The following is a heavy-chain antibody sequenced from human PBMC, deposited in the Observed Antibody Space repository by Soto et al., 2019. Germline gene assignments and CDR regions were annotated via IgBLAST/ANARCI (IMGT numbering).Heavy chain of an antibody. Sequence: GGSLRLSCAASGYSFSSYEMNYVRQAPGKGLEWVSYISSSGTTIYYAGSVKGRFTISRDNAKNSLYLQMNSLRAEGTAVYYCASMIFGVVNDYSYYGMDVWGQGTTVTVS. CDR1: GYSFSSYE. J-gene: IGHJ6*02. CDR3: ASMIFGVVNDYSYYGMDV. D-gene: IGHD3-3*01. CDR2: ISSSGTTI. V-gene: IGHV3-48*03.